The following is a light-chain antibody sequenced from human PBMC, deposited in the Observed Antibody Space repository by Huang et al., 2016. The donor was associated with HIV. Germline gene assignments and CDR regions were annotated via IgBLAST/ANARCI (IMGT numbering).Light chain of an antibody. CDR2: GAS. Sequence: EIVMTQSPATLSLSPGERATLSCRASQSVTGNLAWYQHKPGQPPSLLIYGASTRAAGAAARFNASGSGTEFTLTINSLQSEDFAVYYCQQYNKWPRTFGPGTKVDVK. CDR3: QQYNKWPRT. CDR1: QSVTGN. J-gene: IGKJ3*01. V-gene: IGKV3-15*01.